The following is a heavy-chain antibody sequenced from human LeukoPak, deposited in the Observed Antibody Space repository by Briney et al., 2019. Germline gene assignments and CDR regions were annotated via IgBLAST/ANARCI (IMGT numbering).Heavy chain of an antibody. D-gene: IGHD2-15*01. CDR2: INTDGSGT. J-gene: IGHJ5*02. CDR1: GSTFRNYW. Sequence: PGGSLRLPCAASGSTFRNYWMHWVRQAPGKGLVWVSVINTDGSGTTYADSVKGRFTISRDNAKNTLYLQMNSLRAEDTAVYYCARLACSGGCWSWGQGTLVTVSS. CDR3: ARLACSGGCWS. V-gene: IGHV3-74*01.